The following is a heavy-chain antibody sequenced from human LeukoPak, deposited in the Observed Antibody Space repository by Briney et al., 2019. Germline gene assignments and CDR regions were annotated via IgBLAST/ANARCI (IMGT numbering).Heavy chain of an antibody. V-gene: IGHV3-23*01. CDR2: ISGSGGST. D-gene: IGHD3-10*01. J-gene: IGHJ4*02. CDR3: AXXWXGEXXAPFDY. Sequence: FXXXSYAMSWVRQAPGXGLXWVSAISGSGGSTXYADSVKGRFTISRDNCKKTLYLQMNSLRAEETAVYYCAXXWXGEXXAPFDYWGQGXLVTVSS. CDR1: FXXXSYA.